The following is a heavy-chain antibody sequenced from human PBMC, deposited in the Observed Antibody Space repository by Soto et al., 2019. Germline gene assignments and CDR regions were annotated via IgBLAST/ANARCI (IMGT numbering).Heavy chain of an antibody. J-gene: IGHJ4*02. Sequence: KPSETLSLTCTVSGGSISNYYWSWIRQPPGKGLEWIGYISYSAGTNYNPSLKSRVTISVDTSKSQVSLKLSSVTAADTAVYYCTRVEDKSSYYFYFQYWGQGTLVTVSS. V-gene: IGHV4-59*01. CDR2: ISYSAGT. D-gene: IGHD3-3*01. CDR3: TRVEDKSSYYFYFQY. CDR1: GGSISNYY.